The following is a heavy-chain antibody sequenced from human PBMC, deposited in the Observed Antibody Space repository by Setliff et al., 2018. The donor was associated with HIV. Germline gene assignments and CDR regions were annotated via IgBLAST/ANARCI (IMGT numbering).Heavy chain of an antibody. D-gene: IGHD2-15*01. CDR1: GGSLSGYY. Sequence: PSETLSLTCDVYGGSLSGYYWSWIRQSPGKGLEWIGEINDSGDTNYSPSLKSRFNISLDTSKNHFSLRLKSVTAADTAVYYCAREKGAATFMGFDYWGLGTLVTVSS. J-gene: IGHJ4*02. CDR2: INDSGDT. CDR3: AREKGAATFMGFDY. V-gene: IGHV4-34*01.